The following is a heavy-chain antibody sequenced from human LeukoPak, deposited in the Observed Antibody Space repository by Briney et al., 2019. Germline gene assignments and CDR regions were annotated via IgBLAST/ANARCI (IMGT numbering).Heavy chain of an antibody. CDR3: ARDTVSGLYGMDV. D-gene: IGHD3-3*01. CDR2: IKQDGSEK. Sequence: GSLRLSCAASGFTFSNYWMSWVRQAPGKGLEWVANIKQDGSEKYYVDSVKGRFTISRDNAKNSLYLQMNSLRAEDTAVYYCARDTVSGLYGMDVWGQGTTVTVSS. J-gene: IGHJ6*02. V-gene: IGHV3-7*01. CDR1: GFTFSNYW.